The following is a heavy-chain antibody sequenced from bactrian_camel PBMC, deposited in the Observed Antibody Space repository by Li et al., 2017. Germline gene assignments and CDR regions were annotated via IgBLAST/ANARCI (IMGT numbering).Heavy chain of an antibody. CDR1: GRTDSRGYTDNDNC. D-gene: IGHD1*01. J-gene: IGHJ4*01. V-gene: IGHV3S31*01. CDR2: INSGGGST. CDR3: AQFGFYWHDYIT. Sequence: DVQLVESGGGSVQAGGSLRLSCAVSGRTDSRGYTDNDNCMGWFRQGPGKEREWVSVINSGGGSTYYADSVKGRFTISRDNAKNTLCLQLDSLKTEDTAMYYCAQFGFYWHDYITWGQGTQVTVS.